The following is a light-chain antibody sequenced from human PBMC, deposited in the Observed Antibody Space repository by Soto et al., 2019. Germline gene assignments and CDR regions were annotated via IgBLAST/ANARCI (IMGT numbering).Light chain of an antibody. J-gene: IGKJ1*01. CDR3: LQDYTYPWT. CDR1: QDIGND. CDR2: AAS. Sequence: IQMTQSPSSLSAAVRDRVTITCRASQDIGNDLGWYQQQPGKAPNLLIYAASSLRSGVPSRFSGSGSGTHFTLTINSLQAEDSATYFCLQDYTYPWTFGQGTKVDIK. V-gene: IGKV1-6*02.